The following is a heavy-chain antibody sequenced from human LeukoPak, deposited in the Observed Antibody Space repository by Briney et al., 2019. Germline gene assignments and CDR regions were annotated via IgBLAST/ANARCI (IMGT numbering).Heavy chain of an antibody. CDR1: GYTFTGYY. V-gene: IGHV1-2*02. J-gene: IGHJ4*02. CDR3: AGVRGDTSGYEDY. Sequence: GASVKVSCKASGYTFTGYYMHWVRQAPGQGLEWMGWINPNSGGTNYAQKFQGRVTMTRDTSISTAYMELSRLRSDDTAVYYCAGVRGDTSGYEDYWGQGTLVTVSS. CDR2: INPNSGGT. D-gene: IGHD5-12*01.